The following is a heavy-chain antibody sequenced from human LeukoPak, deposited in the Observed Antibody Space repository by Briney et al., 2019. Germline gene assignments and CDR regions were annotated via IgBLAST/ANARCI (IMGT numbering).Heavy chain of an antibody. Sequence: SETLSLTCAVYGGSFSGYYWGWIRQPPGKGLEWIGEINHSGSTNYNPSLKSRVTISVDTSKNQFSLKLSSVTAADTAVYYCARAGQMRWLQSFDYWGQGTLVTVSS. CDR1: GGSFSGYY. D-gene: IGHD5-24*01. V-gene: IGHV4-34*01. CDR2: INHSGST. CDR3: ARAGQMRWLQSFDY. J-gene: IGHJ4*02.